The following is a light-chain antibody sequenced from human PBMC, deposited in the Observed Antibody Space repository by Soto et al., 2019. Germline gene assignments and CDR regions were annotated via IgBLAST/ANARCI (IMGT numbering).Light chain of an antibody. CDR2: GAS. V-gene: IGKV3-20*01. CDR1: QSVISRY. Sequence: ENVLTQSPGTLSLSPGERATLSCRASQSVISRYFAWYQQKPGQAPRLLIYGASSRATSIPNRFSGSESGTDFTLTISRLEPEDFAVYYCQQYGSSPGTFGQGTKVEIK. J-gene: IGKJ1*01. CDR3: QQYGSSPGT.